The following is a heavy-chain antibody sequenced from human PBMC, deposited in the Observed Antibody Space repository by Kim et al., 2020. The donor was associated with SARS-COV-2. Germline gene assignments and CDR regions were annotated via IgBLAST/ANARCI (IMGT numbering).Heavy chain of an antibody. J-gene: IGHJ5*02. CDR1: GFTFSSYG. CDR3: AKDLGSLAYYGSGSQHPNNWFDP. V-gene: IGHV3-30*18. D-gene: IGHD3-10*01. Sequence: GGSLRLSCAASGFTFSSYGMHWVRQAPGKGLEWVAVISYDGSNKYYADSVKGRFTISRDNSKNTLYLQMNSLRAEDTAVYYCAKDLGSLAYYGSGSQHPNNWFDPWGQGTLVTVSS. CDR2: ISYDGSNK.